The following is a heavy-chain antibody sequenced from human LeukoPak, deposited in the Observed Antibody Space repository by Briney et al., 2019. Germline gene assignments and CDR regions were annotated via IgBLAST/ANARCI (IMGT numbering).Heavy chain of an antibody. V-gene: IGHV4-34*01. J-gene: IGHJ5*02. D-gene: IGHD1-1*01. Sequence: PSETLSLTCVVYGGSFSGYYWSWIRQPPGKGLEWIGEINHSGSTNYNPSLKSRVTISVDTSKNQFSLKLSSVTAADTAVYYCARGGRRRNWFDPWGQGTLVTVSS. CDR3: ARGGRRRNWFDP. CDR2: INHSGST. CDR1: GGSFSGYY.